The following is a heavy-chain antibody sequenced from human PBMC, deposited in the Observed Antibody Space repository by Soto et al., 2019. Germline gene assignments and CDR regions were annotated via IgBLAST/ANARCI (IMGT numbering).Heavy chain of an antibody. V-gene: IGHV1-58*01. D-gene: IGHD3-22*01. Sequence: GASVKVSCKASGFTFTSSAVQWVRQARGQRLEWIGWIVVGSGNTNYAQKFQERVTITRDMSTSTAYTELSSLRSEDTAVYYCAAGEHYYDSSGYYRFDYWGQGTLVTVSS. CDR3: AAGEHYYDSSGYYRFDY. CDR1: GFTFTSSA. CDR2: IVVGSGNT. J-gene: IGHJ4*02.